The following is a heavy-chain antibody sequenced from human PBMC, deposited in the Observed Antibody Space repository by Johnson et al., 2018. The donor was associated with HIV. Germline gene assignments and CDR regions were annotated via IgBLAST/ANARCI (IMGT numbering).Heavy chain of an antibody. CDR2: IWYDGTNK. CDR1: GFTFSSYG. V-gene: IGHV3-33*01. D-gene: IGHD6-6*01. Sequence: QVQLVESGGGVVQPGRSLRLSCAASGFTFSSYGMHWVRQAPGKGLEWVALIWYDGTNKYYADSVKGRFTISRDNSKNTLYLQMNSLRAEDTAVYYCAAAEYDAFDIWGQGTMVTVSS. CDR3: AAAEYDAFDI. J-gene: IGHJ3*02.